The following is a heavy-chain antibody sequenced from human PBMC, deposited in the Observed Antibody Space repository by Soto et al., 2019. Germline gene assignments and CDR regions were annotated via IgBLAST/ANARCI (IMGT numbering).Heavy chain of an antibody. Sequence: GEALKISCEASGYSFTNYWIGWVRQMAVKGLEWMGIIYPGDSDTRYSPSFEGQVTISVDKSITTAYLQWSSLKASDTAMYYCASLYIDTNYVGYFDFWAQGALVPVSS. V-gene: IGHV5-51*01. D-gene: IGHD4-4*01. J-gene: IGHJ4*01. CDR3: ASLYIDTNYVGYFDF. CDR2: IYPGDSDT. CDR1: GYSFTNYW.